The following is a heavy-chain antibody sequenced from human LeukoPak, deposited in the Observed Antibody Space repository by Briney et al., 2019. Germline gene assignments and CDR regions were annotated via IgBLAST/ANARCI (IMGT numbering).Heavy chain of an antibody. CDR2: INWNGGST. V-gene: IGHV3-20*04. Sequence: GGSLRLSCAASGFTFDDYGMSWVRQVPGKGLECVSGINWNGGSTGYADSVKGRFTISRDNAKNSLYLQMNSLRAEDTALYYCARPGIAAERDAFDTWGQGTMVTVSS. CDR3: ARPGIAAERDAFDT. J-gene: IGHJ3*02. CDR1: GFTFDDYG. D-gene: IGHD6-13*01.